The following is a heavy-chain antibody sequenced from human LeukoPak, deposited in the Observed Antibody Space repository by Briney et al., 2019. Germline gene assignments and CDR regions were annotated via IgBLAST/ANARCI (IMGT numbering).Heavy chain of an antibody. CDR3: AKDSGYSGYDSGGY. CDR1: GFTFSSYA. D-gene: IGHD5-12*01. Sequence: GGSLRLSCAASGFTFSSYAMSWVRQAPGKGLEWVSAISGSGGSTYYADSVKGRFTISRDNSKNTPYLQMNSLRAEDTAVYYCAKDSGYSGYDSGGYWGQGTLVTVSS. J-gene: IGHJ4*02. CDR2: ISGSGGST. V-gene: IGHV3-23*01.